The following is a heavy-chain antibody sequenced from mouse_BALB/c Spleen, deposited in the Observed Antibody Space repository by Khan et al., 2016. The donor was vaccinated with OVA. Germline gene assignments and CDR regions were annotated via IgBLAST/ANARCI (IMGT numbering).Heavy chain of an antibody. Sequence: EVQLQESGPGLVKPSQTVSLTCTVTGISITSGNYRWSWIRQFPGNKLEWIGNIYYSGTVTYNPSLTSRTTITRDTSKNQFFLEMNSLTAEDTATYYCARDYGSLYWFFDVWGAGTTVTVSS. V-gene: IGHV3-5*02. CDR1: GISITSGNYR. CDR2: IYYSGTV. D-gene: IGHD1-1*01. J-gene: IGHJ1*01. CDR3: ARDYGSLYWFFDV.